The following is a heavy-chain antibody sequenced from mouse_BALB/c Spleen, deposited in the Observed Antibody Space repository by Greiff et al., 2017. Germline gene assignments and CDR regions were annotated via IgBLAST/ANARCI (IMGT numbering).Heavy chain of an antibody. V-gene: IGHV5-12-2*01. D-gene: IGHD1-1*01. J-gene: IGHJ1*01. CDR3: ARRYYGSSYENWYFDV. CDR2: ISNGGGST. Sequence: DVMLVESGGGLVQPGGSLKLSCAASGFTFSSYTMSWVRQTPEKRLEWVAYISNGGGSTYYPDTVKGRFTISRDNAKNTLYLQMSSLKSEDTAMYYCARRYYGSSYENWYFDVWGAGTTVTVSS. CDR1: GFTFSSYT.